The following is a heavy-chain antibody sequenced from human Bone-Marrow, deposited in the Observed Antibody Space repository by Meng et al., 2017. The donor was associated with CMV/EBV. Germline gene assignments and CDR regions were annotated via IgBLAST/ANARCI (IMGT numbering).Heavy chain of an antibody. CDR2: ISSSSYTI. CDR1: GFTFSSYS. D-gene: IGHD6-13*01. CDR3: AKLEYSSSWYLDY. J-gene: IGHJ4*02. Sequence: GESLKISCAASGFTFSSYSMNWVRQAPGKGLEWVSYISSSSYTIYYADSVKDRFTVSRDSARNSLYLQMDSLRAEDTAVYYCAKLEYSSSWYLDYWGQGTLVTVSS. V-gene: IGHV3-48*04.